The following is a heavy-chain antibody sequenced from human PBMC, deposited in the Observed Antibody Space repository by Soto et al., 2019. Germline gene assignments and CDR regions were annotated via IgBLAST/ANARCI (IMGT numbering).Heavy chain of an antibody. D-gene: IGHD1-7*01. V-gene: IGHV3-23*01. CDR1: GFTFSSYA. CDR3: ACWNYVWVSGMDV. Sequence: EVQLLESGGGLVQPGGSLRLSCAASGFTFSSYAMSWVRQAPGKGLEWVSAISGSGGSTYYADSVKGRFTISRDNSKNTLYLQMNSLRAEDTAVYYCACWNYVWVSGMDVWGQGTTVTVSS. J-gene: IGHJ6*02. CDR2: ISGSGGST.